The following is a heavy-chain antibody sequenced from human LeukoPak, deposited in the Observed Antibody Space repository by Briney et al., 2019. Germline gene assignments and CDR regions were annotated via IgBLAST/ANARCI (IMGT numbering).Heavy chain of an antibody. CDR1: GFTFSSYS. J-gene: IGHJ6*03. Sequence: PGGSLRLSCAASGFTFSSYSMNWVRQAPGKGLEWASSISSSSSYIYYADSVKGRFTISRDNAKNSLYLQMNSLRAEDTAVYYCARGKTGYYDFWSGYSYYCYMDVWGKGTTVTVSS. V-gene: IGHV3-21*01. CDR3: ARGKTGYYDFWSGYSYYCYMDV. CDR2: ISSSSSYI. D-gene: IGHD3-3*01.